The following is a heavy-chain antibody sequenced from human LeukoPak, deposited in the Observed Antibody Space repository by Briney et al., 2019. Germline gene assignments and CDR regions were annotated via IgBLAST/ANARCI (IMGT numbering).Heavy chain of an antibody. CDR3: AKEQTYYYDSSGYY. CDR2: ISGSGGST. J-gene: IGHJ4*02. CDR1: GFTFSSYA. V-gene: IGHV3-23*01. D-gene: IGHD3-22*01. Sequence: SGGSLRLSCAASGFTFSSYAMSWVRQAPGKGLEWVSAISGSGGSTYYADSVKGRFTISRDNSKNTLYLQMNSLRAEDTAVYYCAKEQTYYYDSSGYYWGQGTLVTVSS.